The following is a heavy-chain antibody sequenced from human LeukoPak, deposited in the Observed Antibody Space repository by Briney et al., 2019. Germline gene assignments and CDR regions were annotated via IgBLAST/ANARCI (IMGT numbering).Heavy chain of an antibody. V-gene: IGHV3-30*19. J-gene: IGHJ4*02. CDR3: ARSFGGSYPHFDY. D-gene: IGHD1-26*01. CDR1: GFTFSNYG. CDR2: ISYDGFNK. Sequence: GTSLRLSCAASGFTFSNYGMHWVRQAPGKGLEWVALISYDGFNKDYADSVKGRFTISRDNSKNTLYLQMNSLRPEDTAVYYCARSFGGSYPHFDYWGQGTLVTVSS.